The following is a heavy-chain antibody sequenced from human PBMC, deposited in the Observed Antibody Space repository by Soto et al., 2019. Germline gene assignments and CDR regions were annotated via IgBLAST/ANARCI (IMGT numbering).Heavy chain of an antibody. CDR1: GYSFTTNW. D-gene: IGHD6-19*01. CDR3: ARLFGSGWSGFDP. J-gene: IGHJ5*02. Sequence: GESLKISCKGSGYSFTTNWIGWVRQMPGKGLEWMGIIFPADSDTRYSPSLQGQVTISADKSITTAYLQWSSLKASDTAMYYCARLFGSGWSGFDPWGQGTQVTVSS. V-gene: IGHV5-51*01. CDR2: IFPADSDT.